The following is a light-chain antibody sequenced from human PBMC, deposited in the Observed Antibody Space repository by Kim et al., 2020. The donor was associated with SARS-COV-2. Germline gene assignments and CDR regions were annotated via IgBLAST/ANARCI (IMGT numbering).Light chain of an antibody. Sequence: GQAVTISCTGTSSDVGGYKYVSWYQQHPGKAPKLMIYEVNKRPSGVTNRFSGSKSGNTAFLTVSGLQAEDEADYYCGSYGGSNNLVFGGGTKVTVL. J-gene: IGLJ3*02. V-gene: IGLV2-8*01. CDR1: SSDVGGYKY. CDR3: GSYGGSNNLV. CDR2: EVN.